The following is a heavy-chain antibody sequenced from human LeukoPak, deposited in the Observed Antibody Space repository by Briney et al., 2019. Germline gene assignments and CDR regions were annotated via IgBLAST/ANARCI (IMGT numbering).Heavy chain of an antibody. Sequence: SGTLSLTCGVSGGSISGTNWWSWVRQPPGQGLEWIVEISLRGLTNYNPSLRSRLTMSLEESKHKVSLKLSSVTAADTAVYYCARLPYYYDSSGYYYFSFDYWGQGTLVTVSS. CDR2: ISLRGLT. CDR3: ARLPYYYDSSGYYYFSFDY. V-gene: IGHV4-4*02. CDR1: GGSISGTNW. J-gene: IGHJ4*02. D-gene: IGHD3-22*01.